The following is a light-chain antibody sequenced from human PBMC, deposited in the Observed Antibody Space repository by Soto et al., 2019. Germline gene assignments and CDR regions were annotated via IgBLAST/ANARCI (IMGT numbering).Light chain of an antibody. CDR2: AVS. CDR1: SSDVGGYNY. J-gene: IGLJ2*01. CDR3: CSYAGSVV. V-gene: IGLV2-11*01. Sequence: QSVLTQPRSVSGSPGQSVTISCTGTSSDVGGYNYVSWHQQHPGKAPKLMIYAVSKRPSGVPDRFSGSKSGNTASLTISGLQAEDEADYYCCSYAGSVVLGGGTKVTVL.